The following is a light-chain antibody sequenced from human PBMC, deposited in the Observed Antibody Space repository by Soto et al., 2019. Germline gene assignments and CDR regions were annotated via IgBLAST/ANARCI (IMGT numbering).Light chain of an antibody. J-gene: IGKJ4*01. Sequence: DIQMTQSPSTLSASVGDRVTITCRASRNINNWLAWYQQKPGRAPKLLIYQASSLESGVPSRFSGSGSGTEFSLTITSLQPDDFATYYCQQYNYYFGGGTKVDIK. CDR1: RNINNW. CDR3: QQYNYY. CDR2: QAS. V-gene: IGKV1-5*03.